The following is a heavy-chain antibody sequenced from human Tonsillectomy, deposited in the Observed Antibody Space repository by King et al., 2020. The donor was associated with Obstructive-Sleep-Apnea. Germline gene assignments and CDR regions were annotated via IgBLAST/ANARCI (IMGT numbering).Heavy chain of an antibody. D-gene: IGHD2-2*01. Sequence: VQLVESGAEVKKPGASVKVSCKASGYTFTSYSINWVRQAPGQGLEWLGGSSVYNGNRNDAQKLQGRVTMTTDTSTSTAYMELRSLTSDDTAVYYCAREVCSTSCYEYYYGMDVWGQGTTVTVSS. CDR2: SSVYNGNR. CDR3: AREVCSTSCYEYYYGMDV. CDR1: GYTFTSYS. J-gene: IGHJ6*02. V-gene: IGHV1-18*04.